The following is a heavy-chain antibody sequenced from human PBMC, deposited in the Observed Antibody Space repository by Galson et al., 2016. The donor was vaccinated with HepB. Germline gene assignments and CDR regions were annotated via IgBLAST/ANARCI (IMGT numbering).Heavy chain of an antibody. D-gene: IGHD4/OR15-4a*01. J-gene: IGHJ5*01. CDR3: AKDCGYDYGPNLDS. CDR1: GFRLSSYR. CDR2: IVSDGRT. Sequence: SLRLSCAVSGFRLSSYRMTWVRQAPGKGLEWVSTIVSDGRTYYGDAVTGRFTISRDTSTNELFLQMTSLRAEDTAIYSCAKDCGYDYGPNLDSWGQGTLVTVSS. V-gene: IGHV3-23*01.